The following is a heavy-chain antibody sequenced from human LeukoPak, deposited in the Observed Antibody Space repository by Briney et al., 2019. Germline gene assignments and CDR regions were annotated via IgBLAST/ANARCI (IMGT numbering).Heavy chain of an antibody. CDR3: ARRNSYYYYLDV. V-gene: IGHV3-48*04. CDR1: GFTFSSYA. Sequence: GGSLRLSCAASGFTFSSYAMHWIRQAPGKGLEWVSHISSSGSIICYADSVKGRFTISRDNAKNSLYLQMNSLRAEDTAVYYCARRNSYYYYLDVWGKRTTVTISS. J-gene: IGHJ6*03. CDR2: ISSSGSII.